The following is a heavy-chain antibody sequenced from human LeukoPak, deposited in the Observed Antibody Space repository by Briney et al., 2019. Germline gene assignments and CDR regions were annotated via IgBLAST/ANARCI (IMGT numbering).Heavy chain of an antibody. CDR3: ARPGAPALFGEFSGLTNWFDP. CDR1: GYTFTSYY. J-gene: IGHJ5*02. D-gene: IGHD3-10*02. V-gene: IGHV1-46*01. Sequence: ASVKVSCKASGYTFTSYYMHWVRQAPGQGLEWMGIINPSGGSTIYAQKFQGRVTMTRDTSTSTVYMELSSLRSEDTAVYYCARPGAPALFGEFSGLTNWFDPWGQGTLVTASS. CDR2: INPSGGST.